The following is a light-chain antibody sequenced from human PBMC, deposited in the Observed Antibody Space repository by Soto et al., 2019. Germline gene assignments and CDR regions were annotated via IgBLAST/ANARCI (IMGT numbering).Light chain of an antibody. Sequence: IQMTQSPSTLSASVGDRVTITCRASQSISIWLAWYQQKPGKAPKLLIYKASSLESEVPSRFSCSGSGTEFTLTINRLQPDDSGTYYWQQYNSDSTFGQGTKVEIK. J-gene: IGKJ1*01. V-gene: IGKV1-5*03. CDR2: KAS. CDR1: QSISIW. CDR3: QQYNSDST.